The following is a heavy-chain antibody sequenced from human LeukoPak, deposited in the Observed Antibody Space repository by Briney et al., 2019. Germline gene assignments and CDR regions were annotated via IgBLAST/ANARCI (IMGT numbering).Heavy chain of an antibody. V-gene: IGHV3-7*01. CDR2: IKQDGSEK. J-gene: IGHJ4*02. D-gene: IGHD3-22*01. Sequence: GGSLRLSCAASGFTFSSYWISWVRQAPGKGLEWVANIKQDGSEKYYVDSVKGRFTISRDNAKNSLYLQMNSLRAEDTAVYYCARGPGDSSGYYFDYWGQGTLVTVSS. CDR3: ARGPGDSSGYYFDY. CDR1: GFTFSSYW.